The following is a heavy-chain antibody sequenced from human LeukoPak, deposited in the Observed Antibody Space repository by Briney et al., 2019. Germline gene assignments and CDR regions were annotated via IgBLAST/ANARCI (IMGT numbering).Heavy chain of an antibody. CDR3: AKTLVEMATILWLWSDY. V-gene: IGHV3-30*02. CDR2: IRYDGSNK. Sequence: GGSLRLSCAASGFTFSSYGMHWVRQAPGKGLEWVAFIRYDGSNKYYADSVKSRFTISRDNSKNTLYPQMNSLRAEDTAVYYCAKTLVEMATILWLWSDYWGQGTLVTVSS. D-gene: IGHD5-24*01. CDR1: GFTFSSYG. J-gene: IGHJ4*02.